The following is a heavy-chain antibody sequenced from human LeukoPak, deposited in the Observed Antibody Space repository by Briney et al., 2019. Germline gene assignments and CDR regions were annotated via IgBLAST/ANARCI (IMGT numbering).Heavy chain of an antibody. CDR3: ARPRRIAAAPNWFDP. D-gene: IGHD6-13*01. J-gene: IGHJ5*02. Sequence: ASVKVSCKASGYTFTSYDINWVRQGTGQGLEWMGWMNPNSGNTGYAQKFQGRVTMTRNTSISTAYMELSSLRSEDTAVYYCARPRRIAAAPNWFDPWGQGTLVTVSS. CDR1: GYTFTSYD. CDR2: MNPNSGNT. V-gene: IGHV1-8*01.